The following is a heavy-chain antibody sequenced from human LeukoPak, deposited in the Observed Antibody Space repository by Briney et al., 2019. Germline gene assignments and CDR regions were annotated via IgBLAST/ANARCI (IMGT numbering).Heavy chain of an antibody. J-gene: IGHJ4*02. CDR3: ARGPIDSSAYVFDY. CDR2: VYYSGST. Sequence: SETLSLTCAVYGGSFSSYYWSWIRQPPGKGLEWIGYVYYSGSTNYNPSLKSRVSISVDTSKNQFSLKLTSVNAADTAVYYCARGPIDSSAYVFDYWGPGTLVTVSS. D-gene: IGHD3-22*01. V-gene: IGHV4-59*01. CDR1: GGSFSSYY.